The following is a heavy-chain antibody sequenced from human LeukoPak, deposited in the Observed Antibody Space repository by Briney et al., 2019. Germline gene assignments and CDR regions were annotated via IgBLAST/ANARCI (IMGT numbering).Heavy chain of an antibody. J-gene: IGHJ3*02. CDR1: GGSFSGYY. D-gene: IGHD6-13*01. V-gene: IGHV4-34*01. CDR2: INHSGST. Sequence: SETLSLTCAVYGGSFSGYYWSWIRQPPGKGLEWIGEINHSGSTNYNPSLKSRVTMSVDTSKNQFSLKLSSVTAADTAVYYCAREWIAAAAPLNYDAFDIWGQGTMVTVSS. CDR3: AREWIAAAAPLNYDAFDI.